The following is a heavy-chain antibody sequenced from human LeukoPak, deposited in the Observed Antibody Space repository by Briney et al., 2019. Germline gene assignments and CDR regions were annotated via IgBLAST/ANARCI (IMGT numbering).Heavy chain of an antibody. J-gene: IGHJ5*02. D-gene: IGHD4-17*01. V-gene: IGHV1-2*02. Sequence: ASVKVSCKASGYTFTGYYMHWVRQAPGQGLEWMGWINPNSGGTKYAQKFQGRVTMTRDTSISVAYMELSRLRSDDTAVYYRAREGLGTTDVNWFDPWGQGTLVTVSS. CDR1: GYTFTGYY. CDR3: AREGLGTTDVNWFDP. CDR2: INPNSGGT.